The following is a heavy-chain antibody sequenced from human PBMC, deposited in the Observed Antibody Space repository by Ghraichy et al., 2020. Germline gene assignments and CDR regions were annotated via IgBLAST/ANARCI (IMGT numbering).Heavy chain of an antibody. V-gene: IGHV1-46*01. CDR1: GFMFTSYY. CDR3: ARTYYQVLSVQFDY. J-gene: IGHJ4*02. CDR2: INPSGGGT. Sequence: VKVSCKASGFMFTSYYFHWVRQAPGQGLEWMGIINPSGGGTRYAQKFDGRVTMTTDTSTSTVYMELNSLRSEDTAVYYCARTYYQVLSVQFDYWGQGTLVTVSS. D-gene: IGHD3-9*01.